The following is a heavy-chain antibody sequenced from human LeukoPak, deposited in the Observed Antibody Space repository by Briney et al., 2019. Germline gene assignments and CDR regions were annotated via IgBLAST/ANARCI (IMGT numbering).Heavy chain of an antibody. CDR3: AKDFRIGYSAHFDY. CDR1: GFTFRSHA. Sequence: GGSLRLSCVGSGFTFRSHAMSWVRQAPEKGLEFVSSIYENGGTTYYADSVKGRFSISRDNSKNALYLQMDSLRGEDTAVYYCAKDFRIGYSAHFDYWGQGALVTVSS. J-gene: IGHJ4*02. D-gene: IGHD2-21*01. V-gene: IGHV3-23*01. CDR2: IYENGGTT.